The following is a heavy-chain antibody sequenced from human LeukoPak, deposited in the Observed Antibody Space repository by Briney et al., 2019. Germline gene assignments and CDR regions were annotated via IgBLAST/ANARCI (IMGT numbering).Heavy chain of an antibody. Sequence: SETLSLTCAVYGGSFSGYYRSWIRQPPGKGLEWIGEINHSGSTNYNPSLKSRVTISVDTSKNQFSLKLSSVTAADTAVYYCARALSPTWIGDSSGYYSPFGYWGQGTLVTVPS. D-gene: IGHD3-22*01. CDR3: ARALSPTWIGDSSGYYSPFGY. J-gene: IGHJ4*02. CDR2: INHSGST. V-gene: IGHV4-34*01. CDR1: GGSFSGYY.